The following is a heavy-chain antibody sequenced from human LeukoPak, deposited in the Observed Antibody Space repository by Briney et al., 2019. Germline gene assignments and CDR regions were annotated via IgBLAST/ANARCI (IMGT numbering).Heavy chain of an antibody. CDR2: ISAYNGNT. V-gene: IGHV1-18*01. CDR1: GYTFNRYG. Sequence: GASVKVSCKASGYTFNRYGICWVRQAPGQGLEWMGWISAYNGNTNYAQKVQGRVTMTTNTSTSTAYMELRSLRSDDTAVYYCAREGAYGDFEYWGQGTLVTVSS. D-gene: IGHD4-17*01. J-gene: IGHJ4*02. CDR3: AREGAYGDFEY.